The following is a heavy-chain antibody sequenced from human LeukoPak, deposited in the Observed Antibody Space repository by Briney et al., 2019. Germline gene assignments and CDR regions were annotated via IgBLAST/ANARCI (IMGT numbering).Heavy chain of an antibody. CDR1: GASVSSYY. J-gene: IGHJ1*01. CDR2: IYYSGST. V-gene: IGHV4-59*02. CDR3: AMGFWYEEYFQH. Sequence: SETLSLTCTVSGASVSSYYWSWIRQPPGKGLEWIGYIYYSGSTNYNPSLKSRITISVDTSKNQFSLGLSSVTAADTAVYFCAMGFWYEEYFQHWGQSSLVIVSS. D-gene: IGHD3-10*01.